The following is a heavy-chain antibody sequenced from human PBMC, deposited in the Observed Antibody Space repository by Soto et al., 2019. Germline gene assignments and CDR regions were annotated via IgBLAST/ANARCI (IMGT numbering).Heavy chain of an antibody. V-gene: IGHV1-69*12. J-gene: IGHJ6*02. CDR3: ARDKDRLQIGGKYYYAMDV. Sequence: QVQLVQSGAEVKKPGSSVTVYCKASGGTFGNSAISWVRQAPGQGLEWMGGSIPIFPTTDYAQKFQGRDTITADESTSTAYVELTSLWSEDTAVYYCARDKDRLQIGGKYYYAMDVWGQGTTVTVSS. D-gene: IGHD3-9*01. CDR1: GGTFGNSA. CDR2: SIPIFPTT.